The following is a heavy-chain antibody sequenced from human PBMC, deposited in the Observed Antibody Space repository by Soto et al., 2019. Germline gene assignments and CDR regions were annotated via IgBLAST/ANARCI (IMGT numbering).Heavy chain of an antibody. CDR3: AREAHYYSSGSYLAGRRYYGMDV. Sequence: ASVKVSCKASGYTFSGYYMHWVRQAPGQGLEWMGWINPNSGDTNYAQKFQGWVTMTRDTSISTAYMELSRLRSDDTAVYYCAREAHYYSSGSYLAGRRYYGMDVWGQ. V-gene: IGHV1-2*04. D-gene: IGHD3-10*01. J-gene: IGHJ6*02. CDR1: GYTFSGYY. CDR2: INPNSGDT.